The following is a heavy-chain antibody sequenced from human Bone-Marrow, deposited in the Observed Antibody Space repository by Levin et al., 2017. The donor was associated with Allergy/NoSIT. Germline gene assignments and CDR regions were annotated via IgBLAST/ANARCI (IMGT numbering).Heavy chain of an antibody. V-gene: IGHV3-66*01. CDR2: IYSGGDT. CDR3: AGCSGWYGACYFDY. D-gene: IGHD6-19*01. CDR1: GFSVSSKY. J-gene: IGHJ4*02. Sequence: PGGSLRLSCAASGFSVSSKYMSWVRQAPGKGLEWVSVIYSGGDTFYADSVKDRFTFSRDNSKNTLYLQMNSLTAEDTAVYYCAGCSGWYGACYFDYWGQGTLVTVSS.